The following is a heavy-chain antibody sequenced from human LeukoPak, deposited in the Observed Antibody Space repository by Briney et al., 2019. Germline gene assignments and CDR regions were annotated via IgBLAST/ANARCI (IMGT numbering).Heavy chain of an antibody. CDR2: ISAYNGNT. D-gene: IGHD3-22*01. CDR1: GYTFSNYG. V-gene: IGHV1-18*01. CDR3: ARVTPDYYDSSGYPLFFDY. J-gene: IGHJ4*02. Sequence: ASVKVSCKASGYTFSNYGISWVRQAPGQGLEWLGWISAYNGNTHYAQKLQGRVTLTTDTSTSTAYMEVRSLRSDDTAVYFCARVTPDYYDSSGYPLFFDYWGQGTLVTVSP.